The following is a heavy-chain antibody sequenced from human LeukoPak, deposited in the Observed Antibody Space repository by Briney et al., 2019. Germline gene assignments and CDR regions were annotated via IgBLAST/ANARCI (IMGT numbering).Heavy chain of an antibody. CDR3: ATNRGGTTSYYYDMDV. CDR1: GFTFSSYG. V-gene: IGHV3-33*08. CDR2: IWSDGSNK. J-gene: IGHJ6*02. D-gene: IGHD3-10*01. Sequence: GRSLRLSCAASGFTFSSYGMHWVRQAPGKGLEWVAVIWSDGSNKYYADSVKGRFTISRDNSKNTLYLQLNSLRADDTAVYYCATNRGGTTSYYYDMDVWGQGTTVTVSS.